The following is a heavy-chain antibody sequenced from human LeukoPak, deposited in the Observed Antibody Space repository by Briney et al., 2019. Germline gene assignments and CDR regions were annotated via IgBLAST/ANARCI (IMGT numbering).Heavy chain of an antibody. J-gene: IGHJ4*02. Sequence: SETLSLTCAVSGYSISSGYYWSWIRQPPGKGLEWIGYIYYSGSTNYNPSLKSRVTISVDTSKNQFSLKLSSVTAADTAVYYCARVDYYDSSGYPNYDYWGQGTLVTVSS. V-gene: IGHV4-61*01. CDR2: IYYSGST. CDR3: ARVDYYDSSGYPNYDY. CDR1: GYSISSGYY. D-gene: IGHD3-22*01.